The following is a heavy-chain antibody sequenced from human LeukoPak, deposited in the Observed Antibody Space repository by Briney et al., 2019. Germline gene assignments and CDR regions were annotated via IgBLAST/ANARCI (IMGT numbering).Heavy chain of an antibody. CDR1: GGSFRNHY. CDR3: ARGANYYED. CDR2: INQSGSA. V-gene: IGHV4-34*01. J-gene: IGHJ4*02. Sequence: PSETLSLTCTIYGGSFRNHYSSWIRQAPGKGLQWVGEINQSGSAKYNPSLESRVTVSLDKSKNEFSLKLSIVSAADTAVYYCARGANYYEDWGQGTLVTVSS.